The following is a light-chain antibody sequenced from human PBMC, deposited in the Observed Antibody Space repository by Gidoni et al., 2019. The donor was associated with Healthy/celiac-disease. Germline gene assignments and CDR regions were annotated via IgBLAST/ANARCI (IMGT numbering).Light chain of an antibody. CDR1: QDISNY. CDR2: DAS. V-gene: IGKV1-33*01. Sequence: DIQMTQSPSSLSASVGDRVTITCQASQDISNYLNLYQQKPGKAPKLLIYDASNLETGVPSRFSGSGSGTDFTFTISSLQPEDIATYYCQQYDHPFTTFGPGTKVDIK. CDR3: QQYDHPFTT. J-gene: IGKJ3*01.